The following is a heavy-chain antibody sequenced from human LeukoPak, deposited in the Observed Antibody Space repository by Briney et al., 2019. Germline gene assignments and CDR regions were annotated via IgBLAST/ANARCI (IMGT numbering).Heavy chain of an antibody. CDR2: ISGSGGST. CDR1: GFTFNSHW. Sequence: GGSLRLSCAASGFTFNSHWMNWVRQVPGKGLEWVSAISGSGGSTYYADSVKGRFTISRDNSKNTLYLQMNSLRAEDTAVYYCAKVGYSSYDYWGQGTLVTVSS. V-gene: IGHV3-23*01. J-gene: IGHJ4*02. D-gene: IGHD6-6*01. CDR3: AKVGYSSYDY.